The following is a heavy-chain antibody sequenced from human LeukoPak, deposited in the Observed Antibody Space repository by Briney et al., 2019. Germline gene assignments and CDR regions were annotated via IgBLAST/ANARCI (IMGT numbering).Heavy chain of an antibody. CDR3: ARDSGSGWYIY. CDR2: ISSNSNYI. J-gene: IGHJ4*02. CDR1: GFTFSSYS. V-gene: IGHV3-21*01. D-gene: IGHD6-19*01. Sequence: PGGSLRLSCAASGFTFSSYSMNWVRQAPRKGLEWVSSISSNSNYIYYADSVKGRFTISRDNAKNSLYLQMNSLRAEDTAVYYCARDSGSGWYIYWGQGTLVTVSS.